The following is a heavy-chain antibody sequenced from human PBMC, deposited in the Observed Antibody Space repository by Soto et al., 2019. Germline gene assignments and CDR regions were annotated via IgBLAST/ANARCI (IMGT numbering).Heavy chain of an antibody. Sequence: SVKVSCKASGGTFSSYTISWVRQAPGQGLEWMRRIIPILGIANYAQKFQGRVTITADKSTSTAYMELSSLRSEDTAVYYCAIEYGSGSYYYDYWGRGTLVTVSS. D-gene: IGHD3-10*01. CDR3: AIEYGSGSYYYDY. J-gene: IGHJ4*02. CDR2: IIPILGIA. CDR1: GGTFSSYT. V-gene: IGHV1-69*04.